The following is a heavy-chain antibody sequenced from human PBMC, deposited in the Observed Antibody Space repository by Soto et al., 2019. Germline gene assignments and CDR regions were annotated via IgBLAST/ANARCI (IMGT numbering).Heavy chain of an antibody. CDR3: ATVTKRAAAGRYEYYKSGMDV. CDR1: GLTFGSRA. D-gene: IGHD6-13*01. V-gene: IGHV3-23*01. CDR2: ISGSGGSS. Sequence: HPGGSLRLSCVASGLTFGSRAMTWVRQAPGKGLEWVSVISGSGGSSYYAASVKGRFTISRDNSKNTLFLQMNGLRAEDTAVYYCATVTKRAAAGRYEYYKSGMDVWGQGTTVTVSS. J-gene: IGHJ6*02.